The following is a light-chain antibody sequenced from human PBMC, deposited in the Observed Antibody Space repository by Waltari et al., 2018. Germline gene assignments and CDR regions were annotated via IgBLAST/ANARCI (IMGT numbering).Light chain of an antibody. Sequence: QSVLTQPPSASGTPGQRVTISCSGSSSNIGSNTVNWYQQLPGTAPKLLIYGNNQRPAGVPDRFSGSKSGTSASLASGGLQSEDEADYYCAAWDDSLNGVLFGGGTKLTVL. CDR2: GNN. CDR3: AAWDDSLNGVL. J-gene: IGLJ2*01. V-gene: IGLV1-44*01. CDR1: SSNIGSNT.